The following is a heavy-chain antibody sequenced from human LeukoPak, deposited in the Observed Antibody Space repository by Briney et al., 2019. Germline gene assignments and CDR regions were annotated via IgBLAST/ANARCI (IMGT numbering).Heavy chain of an antibody. CDR3: ARAPRLPQPFVY. J-gene: IGHJ4*02. CDR2: INPSGGST. Sequence: ASVKVSCKASGYTFTSYYMHWVRQAPGQGLEWMGIINPSGGSTSYAQKFQGRVTMTRDTSTSTVYMELSSPRSEDTAVYYCARAPRLPQPFVYWGQGTQVTVSS. D-gene: IGHD5-18*01. V-gene: IGHV1-46*01. CDR1: GYTFTSYY.